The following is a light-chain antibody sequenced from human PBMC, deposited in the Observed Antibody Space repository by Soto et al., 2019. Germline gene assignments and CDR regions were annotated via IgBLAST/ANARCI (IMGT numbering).Light chain of an antibody. Sequence: QPVLTQPPSASGTPGQRVTISCSGISSNIGSNTVNWYQQLPGTAPKLLMYNNNQRPSGVPDRFSGSKSGTSASLAISGLQSEDEADYYCSAWDDSLNGPVFGTGTKLTVL. J-gene: IGLJ1*01. V-gene: IGLV1-44*01. CDR3: SAWDDSLNGPV. CDR2: NNN. CDR1: SSNIGSNT.